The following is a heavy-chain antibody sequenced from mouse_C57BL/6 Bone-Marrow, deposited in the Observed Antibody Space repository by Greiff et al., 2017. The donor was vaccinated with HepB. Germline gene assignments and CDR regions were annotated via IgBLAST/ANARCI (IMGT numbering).Heavy chain of an antibody. Sequence: MQLKESGAELVRPGASVKLSCTASGFNIKDDYMHWVKQRPEQGLEWIGWIDPENGDTEYASKFQGKATITADTSSKTAYLQLSSLTSEDTAVYYCTAFGYYYFDDWGQGTTLTVSS. J-gene: IGHJ2*01. CDR3: TAFGYYYFDD. D-gene: IGHD2-3*01. V-gene: IGHV14-4*01. CDR1: GFNIKDDY. CDR2: IDPENGDT.